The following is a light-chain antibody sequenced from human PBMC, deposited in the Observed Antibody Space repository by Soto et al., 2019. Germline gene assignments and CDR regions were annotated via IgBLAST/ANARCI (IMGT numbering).Light chain of an antibody. CDR3: QSYDSSLSAVV. V-gene: IGLV1-40*01. CDR2: GNS. J-gene: IGLJ2*01. Sequence: QSVLTQPPSVSGAPGQGVTISCTGSSSNIGAYYDVHWYQQLPGTAPKLLIYGNSNRPSGVPDRFSGSKSGTSASLAITGLQAEDEADYYCQSYDSSLSAVVFGGGTKVTVL. CDR1: SSNIGAYYD.